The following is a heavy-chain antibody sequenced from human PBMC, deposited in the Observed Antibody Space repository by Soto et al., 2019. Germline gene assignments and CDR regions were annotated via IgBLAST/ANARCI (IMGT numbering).Heavy chain of an antibody. CDR3: ARGLLAARGYYYGMDV. CDR2: INHSGST. J-gene: IGHJ6*02. Sequence: SETLSLTCAVYGGSFSGYYWSWIRQPPGKGLEWIGEINHSGSTNYNPSLKSRVTISVDTSKNQFSLKLSSVTAADTAVYYCARGLLAARGYYYGMDVWGQGTTATVSS. D-gene: IGHD6-6*01. CDR1: GGSFSGYY. V-gene: IGHV4-34*01.